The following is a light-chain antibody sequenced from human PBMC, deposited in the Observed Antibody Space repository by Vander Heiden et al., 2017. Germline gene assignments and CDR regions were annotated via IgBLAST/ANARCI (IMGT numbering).Light chain of an antibody. CDR3: SSYTGSNNLI. Sequence: QSALTQPPSASGSPGQSVTISCTGTSNDVGGYNYVSWYQHHPGKAPKLRIYEVSKRPSGVPDRFSGSKSGNTASLTVSGLQAEDEADYYCSSYTGSNNLIFGGGTKLTVL. CDR1: SNDVGGYNY. J-gene: IGLJ2*01. V-gene: IGLV2-8*01. CDR2: EVS.